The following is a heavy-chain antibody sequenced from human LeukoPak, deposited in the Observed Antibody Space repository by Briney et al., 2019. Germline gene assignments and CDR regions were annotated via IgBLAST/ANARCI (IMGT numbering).Heavy chain of an antibody. CDR2: IYYSGST. CDR1: GGSISGYY. CDR3: AREVTMVRGGWFDP. Sequence: SETLSLTCSVSGGSISGYYWTWIRQPPGKGLEWIGSIYYSGSTYYNPSLKSRVTISVDTSKNQFSLKLSSVTAADTAVYYCAREVTMVRGGWFDPWGQGTLVTVSS. J-gene: IGHJ5*02. D-gene: IGHD3-10*01. V-gene: IGHV4-59*12.